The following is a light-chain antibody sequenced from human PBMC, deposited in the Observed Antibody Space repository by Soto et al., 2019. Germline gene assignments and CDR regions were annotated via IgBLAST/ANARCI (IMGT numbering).Light chain of an antibody. Sequence: QSALTQPASVSGSPGQAITISCTGTSSDVGGYNYVSWDQHRPGKAPQLIISEVSYRPSGVSNRFSGSKSGNTASLTISGLQAEDEADYYCSSYTANNTRLFGTGTKLTVL. J-gene: IGLJ1*01. CDR1: SSDVGGYNY. CDR2: EVS. V-gene: IGLV2-14*01. CDR3: SSYTANNTRL.